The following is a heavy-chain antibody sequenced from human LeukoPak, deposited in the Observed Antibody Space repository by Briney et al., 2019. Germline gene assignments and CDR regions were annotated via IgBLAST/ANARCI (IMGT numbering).Heavy chain of an antibody. Sequence: GGSLRLSCAASGITLSNYGMSWVRQAPGKGLEWAAGISGSGGSTYYADSVKGRFTISRDNSKNTLYLQMNSLRAEDTAVYYCAKPPGIAAAGTFVYWGQGTLVTVSS. CDR3: AKPPGIAAAGTFVY. CDR1: GITLSNYG. CDR2: ISGSGGST. V-gene: IGHV3-23*01. D-gene: IGHD6-13*01. J-gene: IGHJ4*02.